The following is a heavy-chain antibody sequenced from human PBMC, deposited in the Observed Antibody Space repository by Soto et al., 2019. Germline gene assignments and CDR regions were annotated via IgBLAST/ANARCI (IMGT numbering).Heavy chain of an antibody. CDR3: AADTGDFWSGPYYYYGMDV. V-gene: IGHV1-58*01. CDR2: IVVGSGNT. J-gene: IGHJ6*02. CDR1: GFTFTSSA. Sequence: SVTVSCKASGFTFTSSAVQWVRQARGQRLEWIGWIVVGSGNTNYAQKFQERVTITRDMSTSTAYMELSSLRSEDTAVYYCAADTGDFWSGPYYYYGMDVWGQGTTVTVSS. D-gene: IGHD3-3*01.